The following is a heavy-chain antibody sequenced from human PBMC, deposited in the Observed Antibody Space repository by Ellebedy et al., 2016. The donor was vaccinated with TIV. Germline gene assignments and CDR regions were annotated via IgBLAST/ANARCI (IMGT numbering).Heavy chain of an antibody. CDR3: VKDDGGYGMDV. Sequence: GESLKISCSASGFTFSSYAMHWVRQAPGKGLEYVSAISSNGGSTYYADSVKGRFTISRDNSKNTLYLQMISLRAEDTAVYYCVKDDGGYGMDVWGQGTTVTVSS. CDR1: GFTFSSYA. CDR2: ISSNGGST. J-gene: IGHJ6*02. V-gene: IGHV3-64D*09. D-gene: IGHD3-16*01.